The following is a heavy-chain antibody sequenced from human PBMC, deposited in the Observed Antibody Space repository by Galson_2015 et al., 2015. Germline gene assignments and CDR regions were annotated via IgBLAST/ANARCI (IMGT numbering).Heavy chain of an antibody. D-gene: IGHD1-26*01. CDR3: AKDRVGASIGTLDF. V-gene: IGHV3-30*18. CDR1: GFTFSGYG. CDR2: TSYDGGDT. J-gene: IGHJ4*02. Sequence: SLRLSCAASGFTFSGYGMHWVRQAPGKGLEWVAVTSYDGGDTSYADSVKGRFTISRDNSQNTVHLQVNSLRAEDTAFYYCAKDRVGASIGTLDFWGQGTLVTVSS.